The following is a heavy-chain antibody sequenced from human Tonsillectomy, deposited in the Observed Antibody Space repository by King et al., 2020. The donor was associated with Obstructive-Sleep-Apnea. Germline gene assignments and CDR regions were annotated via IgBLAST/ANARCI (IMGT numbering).Heavy chain of an antibody. D-gene: IGHD2-15*01. J-gene: IGHJ4*02. V-gene: IGHV3-11*01. CDR2: INPSGSAK. Sequence: VQLVESGVGLVKPGGSLRLSCAASGFTFSDYYMSWIRQAPGKGLEWVSYINPSGSAKYYADSVKGRFTISRDAADNSLYLQMNSLRADDTAVYYCAKDIVAPGLFFDYWGQGILVTVSS. CDR3: AKDIVAPGLFFDY. CDR1: GFTFSDYY.